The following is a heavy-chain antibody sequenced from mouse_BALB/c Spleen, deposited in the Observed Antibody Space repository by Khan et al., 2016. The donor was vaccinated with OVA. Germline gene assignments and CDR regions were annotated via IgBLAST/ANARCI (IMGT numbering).Heavy chain of an antibody. D-gene: IGHD2-14*01. CDR3: ARAYYRYDGYYAMDY. CDR1: GYSLTRYG. CDR2: IWAGGST. J-gene: IGHJ4*01. V-gene: IGHV2-9*02. Sequence: VQLVESGPGLVAPSQSLSITCTVYGYSLTRYGVHWVRQPPGKGLEWLGLIWAGGSTNYNWALMSRLSISIDNSKSLVFLIMNSLQTDDTAMYYCARAYYRYDGYYAMDYWGQGTSVTVSS.